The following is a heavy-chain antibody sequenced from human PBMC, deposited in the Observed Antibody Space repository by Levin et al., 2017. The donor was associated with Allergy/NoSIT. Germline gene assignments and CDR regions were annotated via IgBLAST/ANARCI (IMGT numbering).Heavy chain of an antibody. D-gene: IGHD2-21*02. J-gene: IGHJ4*02. CDR3: ARVHCGGDCYSGQFDY. V-gene: IGHV3-30-3*01. CDR1: GFTFSSYA. Sequence: GGSLRLSCAASGFTFSSYAMHWVRQAPGKGLEWVAVISYDGSNKYYADSVKGRFTISRDNSKNTLYLQMNSLRAEDTAVYYCARVHCGGDCYSGQFDYWGQGTLVTVSS. CDR2: ISYDGSNK.